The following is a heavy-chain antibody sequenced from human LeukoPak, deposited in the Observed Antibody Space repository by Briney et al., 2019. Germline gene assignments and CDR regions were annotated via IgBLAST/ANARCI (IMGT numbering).Heavy chain of an antibody. CDR3: ARGSRRDRSDY. Sequence: PSETLSLTCAVYGGSFSGYYWSWIRQPPGKGLEWIGEINYSGSTNYNPSLKGRVTISVDTSKNQFSLKLTSVTAADTAVYYCARGSRRDRSDYWGQGTLVTVSS. V-gene: IGHV4-34*01. CDR1: GGSFSGYY. CDR2: INYSGST. J-gene: IGHJ4*02.